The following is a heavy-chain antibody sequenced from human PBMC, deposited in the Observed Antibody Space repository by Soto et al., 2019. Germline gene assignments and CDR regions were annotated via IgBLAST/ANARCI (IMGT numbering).Heavy chain of an antibody. J-gene: IGHJ4*02. Sequence: QITLKESGPTLVKPTQTLTLTCTFSGFSLPTDRVGVGWIRQPPGKALEWLAVIYWDDTKTYRPSLKSRLTITKDTSKHQVALTMTDMDPVDTATYYWAHADGCRSLYWGQGTLVTVSS. CDR2: IYWDDTK. D-gene: IGHD2-15*01. V-gene: IGHV2-5*02. CDR1: GFSLPTDRVG. CDR3: AHADGCRSLY.